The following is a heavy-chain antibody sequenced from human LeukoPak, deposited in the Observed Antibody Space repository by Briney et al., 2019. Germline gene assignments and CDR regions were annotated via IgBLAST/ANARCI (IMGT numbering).Heavy chain of an antibody. CDR2: MSFDGDNE. D-gene: IGHD1-14*01. Sequence: GRSLRLSCAASGFTFSSYAVHWVRQTPGKGLEWVAVMSFDGDNEHYADSVKGRFTISRDNSKSTLYLEMDSLRAEVTAVYYCARDRFWSRGFKSGGPLHYFDYWGQGTLVTVSS. J-gene: IGHJ4*02. CDR1: GFTFSSYA. V-gene: IGHV3-30-3*01. CDR3: ARDRFWSRGFKSGGPLHYFDY.